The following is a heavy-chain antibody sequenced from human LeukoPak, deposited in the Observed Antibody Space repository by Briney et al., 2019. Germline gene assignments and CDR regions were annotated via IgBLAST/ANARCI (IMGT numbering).Heavy chain of an antibody. J-gene: IGHJ4*02. CDR1: GFTFSSYG. CDR2: IRYDGSNK. V-gene: IGHV3-30*02. Sequence: GGSLRLSCAAAGFTFSSYGRHWVRQAPGKGLEWVAFIRYDGSNKYYADSVKGRFTISRDNSKNTLYLQMNSLRAEDTAVYYCAKDSGLDRPFDYWGQGTLVTVSS. D-gene: IGHD6-6*01. CDR3: AKDSGLDRPFDY.